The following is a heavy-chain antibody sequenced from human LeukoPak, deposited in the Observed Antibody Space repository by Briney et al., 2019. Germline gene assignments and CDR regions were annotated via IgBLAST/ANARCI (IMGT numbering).Heavy chain of an antibody. D-gene: IGHD2-2*01. V-gene: IGHV3-48*02. Sequence: GSLSLSCAASGFTLSSHSMNWVRQAPGKGLEWVSYISSGSSSIFYADSVKGRFTISRDNAKNSLYLQMNSLRDEDTAVYYCARGLPAAQTSFDYWGQGTLVTVPS. CDR1: GFTLSSHS. CDR2: ISSGSSSI. J-gene: IGHJ4*02. CDR3: ARGLPAAQTSFDY.